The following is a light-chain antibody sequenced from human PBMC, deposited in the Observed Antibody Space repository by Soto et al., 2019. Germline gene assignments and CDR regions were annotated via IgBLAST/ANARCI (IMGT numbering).Light chain of an antibody. CDR2: DAS. J-gene: IGKJ2*01. CDR1: QDISTS. V-gene: IGKV1-33*01. Sequence: DIQLTQSPSSLSASIGDSVTITCQASQDISTSLNWYHRRPGKAPKLLITDASTLQTGVPPRFRGSGAGTDFSFTISRLQPEDFGEYYCQQYENVPTFGQATKVKIK. CDR3: QQYENVPT.